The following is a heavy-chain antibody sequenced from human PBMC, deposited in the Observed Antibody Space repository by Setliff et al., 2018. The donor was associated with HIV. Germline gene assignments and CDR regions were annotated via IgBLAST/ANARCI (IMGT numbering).Heavy chain of an antibody. J-gene: IGHJ4*02. CDR1: GGSISGFY. Sequence: SETLSLTCTVSGGSISGFYWSWIRQSAGKGLEWIGRIHTSGSTDYNPSLKSRVTMSVDTSKNQFSLKLTSVTAADTAVYYCASAGSGTRAPPRYWGQGTLVTVSS. D-gene: IGHD1-1*01. V-gene: IGHV4-4*07. CDR3: ASAGSGTRAPPRY. CDR2: IHTSGST.